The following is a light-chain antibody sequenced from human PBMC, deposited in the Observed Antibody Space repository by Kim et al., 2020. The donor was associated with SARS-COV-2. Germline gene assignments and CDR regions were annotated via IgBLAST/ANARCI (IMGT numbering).Light chain of an antibody. CDR3: AAWDDSLNGWV. Sequence: QSVLTQPPSASGTPGQRVTISCSGTRSNIGSNSLSWYQQFPGTAPRLLIYNSNQRPSGVLDRFSGSKSGTSASLAISGLQSEDEADYYCAAWDDSLNGWVFGGGTKVTVL. V-gene: IGLV1-44*01. CDR1: RSNIGSNS. J-gene: IGLJ3*02. CDR2: NSN.